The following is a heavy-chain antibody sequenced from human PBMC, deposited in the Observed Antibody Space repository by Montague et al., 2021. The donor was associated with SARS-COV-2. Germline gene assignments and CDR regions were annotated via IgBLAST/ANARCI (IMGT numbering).Heavy chain of an antibody. CDR2: MCYSGST. J-gene: IGHJ6*02. D-gene: IGHD2-15*01. CDR3: ARDDIVLQGVTKGMDV. Sequence: SETLSLTCTVSGGSISSSYYYWVWIRQPPGRGLEWIGNMCYSGSTYYTPTLKSRVTISIDTSKNQFSLKLSSVTAADTALYYCARDDIVLQGVTKGMDVGGQGTTVTVSS. CDR1: GGSISSSYYY. V-gene: IGHV4-39*07.